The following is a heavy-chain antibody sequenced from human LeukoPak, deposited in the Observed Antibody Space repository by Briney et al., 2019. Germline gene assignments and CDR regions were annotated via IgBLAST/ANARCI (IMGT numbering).Heavy chain of an antibody. V-gene: IGHV4-59*01. CDR3: ARAHSSGYFPFDY. CDR2: IYYSGST. J-gene: IGHJ4*02. CDR1: GGSISSYY. D-gene: IGHD3-22*01. Sequence: KPSETLSLTCTVSGGSISSYYWSWIRQPPGKGLEWIGYIYYSGSTNYNPSLKSRVTISVDTSKNQFSRKLSSVTAADTAVYYCARAHSSGYFPFDYWGQGTLVTVSS.